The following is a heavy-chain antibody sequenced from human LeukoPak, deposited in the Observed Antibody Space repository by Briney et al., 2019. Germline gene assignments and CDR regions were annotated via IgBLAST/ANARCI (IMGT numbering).Heavy chain of an antibody. CDR1: GFTFRNYV. CDR2: TSSDLNVK. D-gene: IGHD3-10*01. V-gene: IGHV3-30-3*01. J-gene: IGHJ4*02. CDR3: AREGYYGSGSPPSLYFDY. Sequence: GGSLRLSCAASGFTFRNYVIHWVRQAPGKGLEWVAVTSSDLNVKLYADSVKGRFTISRDNSRSTLYLQMNSLRPEDTAIYYCAREGYYGSGSPPSLYFDYWGQGTLVTVSP.